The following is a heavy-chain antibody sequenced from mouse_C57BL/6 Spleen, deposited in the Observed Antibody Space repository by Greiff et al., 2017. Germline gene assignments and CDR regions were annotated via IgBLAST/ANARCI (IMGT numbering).Heavy chain of an antibody. J-gene: IGHJ2*01. CDR2: IYPGSGNT. CDR1: GYTFTDYY. V-gene: IGHV1-76*01. D-gene: IGHD1-1*01. CDR3: ARRGYGSSYFDY. Sequence: VQLQQSGAELVRPGASVKLSCKASGYTFTDYYINWVKQRPGQGLEWIARIYPGSGNTYYNEKFKGKATLTAEKSSSTAYMQLSSLTSEDSAVYFCARRGYGSSYFDYWGQGTTLTVSS.